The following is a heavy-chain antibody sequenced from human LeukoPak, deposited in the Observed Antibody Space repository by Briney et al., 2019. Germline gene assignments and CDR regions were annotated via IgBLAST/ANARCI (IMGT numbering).Heavy chain of an antibody. J-gene: IGHJ3*02. CDR1: GFTFSSYG. CDR2: ISSTGGYT. V-gene: IGHV3-64*01. D-gene: IGHD6-19*01. Sequence: QPGRSLRLSCAASGFTFSSYGMHWVRQAPGKGLKYVSAISSTGGYTYYINSVKGRFIVSRDNSKNTLYLQMGNLRVEDMAVYYCTRGNSGANQEAFDIWAKGQWSPSLQ. CDR3: TRGNSGANQEAFDI.